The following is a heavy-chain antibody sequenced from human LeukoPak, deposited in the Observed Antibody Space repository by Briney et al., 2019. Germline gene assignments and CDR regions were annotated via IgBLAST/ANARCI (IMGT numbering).Heavy chain of an antibody. CDR2: INAYSGNT. Sequence: ASVKLSCKASGYTFTSYGISWVRQAPGQGLEWMGWINAYSGNTNYAQNLQGRVTMTTDTSTSTAYMELRSLRSDDTAVYYCARAPDDYDFWSGPFDYWGRGTLVTVSS. J-gene: IGHJ4*02. CDR3: ARAPDDYDFWSGPFDY. D-gene: IGHD3-3*01. CDR1: GYTFTSYG. V-gene: IGHV1-18*01.